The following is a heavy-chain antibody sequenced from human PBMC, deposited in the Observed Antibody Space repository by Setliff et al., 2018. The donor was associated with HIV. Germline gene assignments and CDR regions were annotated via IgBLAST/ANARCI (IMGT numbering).Heavy chain of an antibody. Sequence: SETLSLTCTVSGGSISSYYWSWIRQPPGKGLEWIGYIYYSGSTNYNPSLKSRVTISVDTSKNQFSLRLSSVTAADTAMYYCAGQGDGNNGYDAFDIWGQGTMVTVSS. CDR3: AGQGDGNNGYDAFDI. V-gene: IGHV4-59*08. D-gene: IGHD2-8*01. CDR1: GGSISSYY. CDR2: IYYSGST. J-gene: IGHJ3*02.